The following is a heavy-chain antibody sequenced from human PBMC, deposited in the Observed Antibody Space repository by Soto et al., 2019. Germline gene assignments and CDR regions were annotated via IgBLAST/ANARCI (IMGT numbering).Heavy chain of an antibody. Sequence: GGSLKISWQSSGYSFINYWISLARQLPGKGLEWMGRIDPRDSYTNYSPAFQGHVTIAAHKSISPAYLQWSSLKNSDTAIYYSARRGRGCSNTSCYRRAGYYYYGMDVWGRGTTVTVSS. CDR1: GYSFINYW. V-gene: IGHV5-10-1*01. CDR3: ARRGRGCSNTSCYRRAGYYYYGMDV. J-gene: IGHJ6*02. CDR2: IDPRDSYT. D-gene: IGHD2-2*01.